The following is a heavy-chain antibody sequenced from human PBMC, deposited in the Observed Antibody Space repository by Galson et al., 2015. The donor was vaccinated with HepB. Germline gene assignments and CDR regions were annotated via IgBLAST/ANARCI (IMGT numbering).Heavy chain of an antibody. CDR1: GFTFSDYS. CDR2: ISSLRTYI. Sequence: SLRLSCAASGFTFSDYSMNWVRQAPGKGLEWVSSISSLRTYIYYADSVKGRFTISRENAKNSLYLQMNSLRVEDTAVYYCVRKFSTEAYNRYWYFDLWGRGTLVTVSS. V-gene: IGHV3-69-1*02. J-gene: IGHJ2*01. CDR3: VRKFSTEAYNRYWYFDL. D-gene: IGHD5-24*01.